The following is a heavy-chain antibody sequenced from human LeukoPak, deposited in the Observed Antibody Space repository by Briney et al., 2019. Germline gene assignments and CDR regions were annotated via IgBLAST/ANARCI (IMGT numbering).Heavy chain of an antibody. CDR1: GFTFSSYA. J-gene: IGHJ4*02. V-gene: IGHV3-30-3*01. CDR3: ARENSGSYSHFDY. Sequence: LSGGSLRLSCAASGFTFSSYAMHWVRQAPGKGLEWVAVISYDGSNKYYADSVKGRFTISRDNSKNTLYLQMNSLRAEDTAVCYCARENSGSYSHFDYWGQGTLVTVSS. D-gene: IGHD1-26*01. CDR2: ISYDGSNK.